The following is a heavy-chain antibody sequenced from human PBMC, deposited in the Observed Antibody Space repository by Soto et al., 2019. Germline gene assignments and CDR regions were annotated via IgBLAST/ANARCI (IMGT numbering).Heavy chain of an antibody. Sequence: EVQLLESGGGLVQPGGSLRLSCAASGFTFNTYAMSWVRQAPGKGLEWVPAISGRGGNAYYAASVKGRFTISRDNSISTLFLQMYSLRAEDAAIYYCARAPAGAVTNPFDYWGQGTLVTVS. V-gene: IGHV3-23*01. J-gene: IGHJ4*02. D-gene: IGHD4-17*01. CDR2: ISGRGGNA. CDR1: GFTFNTYA. CDR3: ARAPAGAVTNPFDY.